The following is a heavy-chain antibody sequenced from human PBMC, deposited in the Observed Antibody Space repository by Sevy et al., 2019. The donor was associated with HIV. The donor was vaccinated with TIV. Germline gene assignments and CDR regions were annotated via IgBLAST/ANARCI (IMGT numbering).Heavy chain of an antibody. Sequence: GSLRLSCAASGFTFSSYGMHWVRQAPGKGLEWVAVIWYDGSNKYYADSVKGRFTISRDNSKNTLYRQRNSLRAEDTAVYYCARDWAVTGAFDIWGQGTMVTVSS. CDR1: GFTFSSYG. D-gene: IGHD4-17*01. CDR2: IWYDGSNK. V-gene: IGHV3-33*01. CDR3: ARDWAVTGAFDI. J-gene: IGHJ3*02.